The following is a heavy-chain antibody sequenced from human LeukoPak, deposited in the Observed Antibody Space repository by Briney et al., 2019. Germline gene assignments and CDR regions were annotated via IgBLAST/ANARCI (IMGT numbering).Heavy chain of an antibody. D-gene: IGHD6-19*01. J-gene: IGHJ1*01. V-gene: IGHV3-74*01. Sequence: RPGGTLRLSCAASGFTFSNYWMHWVRQTPGKGLVWISRISSDASVTTYADSVKGRFTISRDNAKNTLYLQIDSLRAEDTAVYYCAKVTAVAGTSDGVDAWGQGILVTVS. CDR1: GFTFSNYW. CDR3: AKVTAVAGTSDGVDA. CDR2: ISSDASVT.